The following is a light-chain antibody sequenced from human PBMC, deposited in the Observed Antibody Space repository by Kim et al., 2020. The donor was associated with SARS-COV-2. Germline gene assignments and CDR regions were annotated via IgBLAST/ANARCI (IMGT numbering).Light chain of an antibody. J-gene: IGKJ1*01. CDR3: QKYNCAPRT. CDR2: AAS. CDR1: QGISNY. V-gene: IGKV1-27*01. Sequence: DIKMTKSTSSPSASVGDRVTITCRARQGISNYLAWYQQKPGKVPKVLIYAASTLQSGVSSRFSGSGSGTDFTLTISSLQPEDVATYYCQKYNCAPRTFGQGTNLEI.